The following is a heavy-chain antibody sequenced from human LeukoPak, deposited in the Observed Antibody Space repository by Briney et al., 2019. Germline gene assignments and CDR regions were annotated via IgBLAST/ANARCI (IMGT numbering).Heavy chain of an antibody. CDR2: ISDSGGSI. CDR3: AKDLKQLANFGY. V-gene: IGHV3-23*01. CDR1: GFTFSSYG. J-gene: IGHJ4*02. Sequence: GGSLRLSCAASGFTFSSYGMSWVRQAPGKGLEWVSGISDSGGSIYYAQSVKGRFTISRDNSKNTLYLQMNSLRAEDTAVYYCAKDLKQLANFGYWGQGTLVTVSS. D-gene: IGHD6-6*01.